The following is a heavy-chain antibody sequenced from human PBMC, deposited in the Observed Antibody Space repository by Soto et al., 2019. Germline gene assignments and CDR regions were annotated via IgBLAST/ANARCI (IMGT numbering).Heavy chain of an antibody. CDR1: GYSFSTYS. J-gene: IGHJ6*02. D-gene: IGHD1-1*01. CDR3: ARGKGMEENYYYHGMDV. V-gene: IGHV1-3*01. Sequence: QVQVVQSGAEVKKPGASVKVSCKASGYSFSTYSMHWVRQAPGQGLEWKGWINGANGNTRYSQKFKDRVSVYRDTPASTGYMELSSLRSEDTAVYYCARGKGMEENYYYHGMDVWGPGTTVIVSS. CDR2: INGANGNT.